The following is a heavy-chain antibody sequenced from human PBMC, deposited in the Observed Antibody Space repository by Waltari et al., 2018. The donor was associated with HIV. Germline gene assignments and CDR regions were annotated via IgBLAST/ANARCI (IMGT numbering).Heavy chain of an antibody. D-gene: IGHD6-19*01. J-gene: IGHJ4*02. Sequence: QVQLQESGPGLVKPSQTLSLTCTVSSGSINSGSSPSPWIRQPAGKALEWIGRIYTSGSTNYNPSLKSRLTISVDTSKNQFFLKLTSVTAADTAVYYCARASTVACDYWGQGTLVTVSS. CDR2: IYTSGST. CDR3: ARASTVACDY. V-gene: IGHV4-61*02. CDR1: SGSINSGSSP.